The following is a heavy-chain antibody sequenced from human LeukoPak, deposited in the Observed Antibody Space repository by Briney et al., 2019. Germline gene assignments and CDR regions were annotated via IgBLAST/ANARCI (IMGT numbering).Heavy chain of an antibody. V-gene: IGHV4-34*01. D-gene: IGHD6-19*01. Sequence: SETLSLTCAVYGGSFSGYYWNWIRQPPGKGLEWIGEINHSGRTNYNPSLKSRVTISVDTSKKQFSLNLTSVTAADTAIYYCARHVKIPVAGFDYWGQGTPVTVSS. CDR2: INHSGRT. CDR3: ARHVKIPVAGFDY. CDR1: GGSFSGYY. J-gene: IGHJ4*02.